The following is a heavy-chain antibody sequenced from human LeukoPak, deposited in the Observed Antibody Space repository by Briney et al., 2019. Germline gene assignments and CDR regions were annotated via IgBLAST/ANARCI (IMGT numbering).Heavy chain of an antibody. V-gene: IGHV3-74*01. Sequence: GGSLRLSCAASGFTFSSYWMHWVRQAPGEGLVWVSRINSDGSSTSYADSVKGRFTISRDNAKNTLYLQMNSLRAEDTAVYYCARGYYGSGSYEDAFDIWGQGTMVTVSS. CDR1: GFTFSSYW. CDR3: ARGYYGSGSYEDAFDI. J-gene: IGHJ3*02. CDR2: INSDGSST. D-gene: IGHD3-10*01.